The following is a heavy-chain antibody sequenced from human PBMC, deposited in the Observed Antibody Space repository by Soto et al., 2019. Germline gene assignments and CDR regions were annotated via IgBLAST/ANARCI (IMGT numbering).Heavy chain of an antibody. CDR2: INPSDGST. V-gene: IGHV1-46*01. J-gene: IGHJ4*02. CDR3: ARGQSSSPWTPGNY. Sequence: QVQLVQSGAEVKKPGATVKVSCKASGYTFSIFYMHWVRQAPGQGLEWMAIINPSDGSTSYAQKFQGRVTMTRDSSTSTVYMELSSLRSEDTAVYYCARGQSSSPWTPGNYWGQGTLVTVSS. CDR1: GYTFSIFY. D-gene: IGHD6-6*01.